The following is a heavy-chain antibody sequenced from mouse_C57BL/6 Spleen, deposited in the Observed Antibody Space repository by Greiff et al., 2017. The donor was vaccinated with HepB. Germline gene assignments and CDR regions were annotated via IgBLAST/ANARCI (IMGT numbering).Heavy chain of an antibody. CDR1: GFTFTDYY. D-gene: IGHD1-1*01. Sequence: EVQLVESGGGLVQPGGSLSLSCAASGFTFTDYYMSWVRQPPGKALEWLGFIRNKANGYTTEYSASVKGRFTISRDNSQSILYLQMNALRAEDSATYYCARYPPITTVVDWYFDVWGTGTTVTVSS. CDR3: ARYPPITTVVDWYFDV. J-gene: IGHJ1*03. V-gene: IGHV7-3*01. CDR2: IRNKANGYTT.